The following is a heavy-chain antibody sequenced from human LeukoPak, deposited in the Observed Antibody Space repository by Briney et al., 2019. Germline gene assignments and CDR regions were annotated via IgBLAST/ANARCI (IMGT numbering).Heavy chain of an antibody. V-gene: IGHV3-23*01. Sequence: GGSLRLSCAASGFTFSSYAMSWVRQAPGKGLERVSAISGSGGSTYYADSVKGRFTISRDNSKNTLYLQMNSLRAEDTAVYYCAKESGGIAVAGDNWFDPWGQGTLVTVSS. CDR2: ISGSGGST. CDR1: GFTFSSYA. CDR3: AKESGGIAVAGDNWFDP. D-gene: IGHD6-19*01. J-gene: IGHJ5*02.